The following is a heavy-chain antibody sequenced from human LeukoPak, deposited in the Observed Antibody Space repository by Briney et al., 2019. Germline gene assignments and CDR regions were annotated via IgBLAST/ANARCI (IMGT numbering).Heavy chain of an antibody. J-gene: IGHJ4*02. CDR2: ISYDGSNK. CDR3: ARDRGYDSSVSDY. Sequence: PGGSLRLSCAASGFTFSSYAMHWVRQAPGKGLEWVAVISYDGSNKYYADSVKGRFTISRDNSKNTLYLQMNSLRAEDTAVYYCARDRGYDSSVSDYWGQGTLVTVSS. CDR1: GFTFSSYA. D-gene: IGHD3-22*01. V-gene: IGHV3-30-3*01.